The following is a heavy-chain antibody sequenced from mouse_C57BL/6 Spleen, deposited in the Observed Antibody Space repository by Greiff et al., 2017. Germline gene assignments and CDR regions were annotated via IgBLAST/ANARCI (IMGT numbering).Heavy chain of an antibody. Sequence: QVQLQQSGAELVKPGASVKMSCKASGYNFTSYWITWVKQRPGQGLEWIGDIYPGSGSTNYNEKFKSKATLTVDTSSSTAYVQLSSLTSEDSAVYYCARRNSYAMDYWGQGTSVTVSS. CDR1: GYNFTSYW. V-gene: IGHV1-55*01. J-gene: IGHJ4*01. CDR3: ARRNSYAMDY. CDR2: IYPGSGST.